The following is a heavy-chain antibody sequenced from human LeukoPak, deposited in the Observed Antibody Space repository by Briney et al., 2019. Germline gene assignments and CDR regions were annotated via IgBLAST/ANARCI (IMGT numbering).Heavy chain of an antibody. CDR1: GGSISSYY. Sequence: SETLSLTCTVSGGSISSYYWSWIRQPAGKGLEWIGRIYTSGSTNYNPSLKSRVTMSVDTSKNQLSLKLSSVTAADTAVYYCAKDLGGSGPYYGKEVWGQGTTVTVSS. CDR3: AKDLGGSGPYYGKEV. J-gene: IGHJ6*02. D-gene: IGHD3-10*01. CDR2: IYTSGST. V-gene: IGHV4-4*07.